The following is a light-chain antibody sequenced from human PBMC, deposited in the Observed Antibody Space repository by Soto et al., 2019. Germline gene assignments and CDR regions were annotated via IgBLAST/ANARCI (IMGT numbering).Light chain of an antibody. CDR3: AAWGDSLNGFV. CDR1: RSNIGAGYD. V-gene: IGLV1-40*01. Sequence: QSVLTQPPSVSGAPGQTVTISCTGSRSNIGAGYDIHWYQFLPGTAPKLLLYSFNKRPSGIPDRFSGSKSGTSASLAITGLQPEDEADYYCAAWGDSLNGFVFGTGTKVTVL. J-gene: IGLJ1*01. CDR2: SFN.